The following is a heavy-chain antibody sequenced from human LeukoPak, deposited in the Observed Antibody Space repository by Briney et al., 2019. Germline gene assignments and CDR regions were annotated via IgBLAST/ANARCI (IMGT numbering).Heavy chain of an antibody. D-gene: IGHD3-3*01. CDR2: ISAYNANT. J-gene: IGHJ5*02. V-gene: IGHV1-18*01. CDR1: GYTFTNYG. Sequence: ASVKVSCKASGYTFTNYGIIWVRQAPGQGLEWMGCISAYNANTNYPQKVQGRVTLTTDTSTSTAYMELRSLRSDDTAVYYCAKVASGHYDFWSGYYPYHWFDPWGQGTLVNVSS. CDR3: AKVASGHYDFWSGYYPYHWFDP.